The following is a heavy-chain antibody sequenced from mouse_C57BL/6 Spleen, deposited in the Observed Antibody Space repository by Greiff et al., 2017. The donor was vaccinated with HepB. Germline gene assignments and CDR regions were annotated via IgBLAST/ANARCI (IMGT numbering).Heavy chain of an antibody. Sequence: ESGPGLVKPSQSLSLTCSVTGYSITSGYYWNWIRQFPGNKLEWMGYISYDGSNNYNPSLKNRISITRDTSKNQFFLKLNSVTTEDTATYYCARDYYDPFAYWGQGTLVTVSA. D-gene: IGHD2-4*01. CDR1: GYSITSGYY. CDR2: ISYDGSN. V-gene: IGHV3-6*01. CDR3: ARDYYDPFAY. J-gene: IGHJ3*01.